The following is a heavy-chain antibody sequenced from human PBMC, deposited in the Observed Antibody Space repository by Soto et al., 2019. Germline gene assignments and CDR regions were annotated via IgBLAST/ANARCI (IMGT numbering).Heavy chain of an antibody. V-gene: IGHV4-39*01. CDR1: GGSISSSSYY. J-gene: IGHJ3*02. D-gene: IGHD1-20*01. CDR3: ARRGMRITAAFDI. Sequence: QLQLQESGPGLVKPSETLSLTCTVSGGSISSSSYYWGWIRQPPGKGLEWMGSIYYTGSTYYNPSLKGQFTISVDTSKKQFSLKVTSVTAADTAVYYCARRGMRITAAFDIWGQGTMVTVSS. CDR2: IYYTGST.